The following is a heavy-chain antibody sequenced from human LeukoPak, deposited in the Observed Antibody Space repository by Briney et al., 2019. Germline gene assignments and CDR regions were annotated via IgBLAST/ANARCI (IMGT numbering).Heavy chain of an antibody. Sequence: ASVKVSCKASGYTFTGYYMHWVRQAPGQGLEWMGWINPNSGGTNYAQKFQGRVTMTRDTSISTAYMELSRLRSDDTAVYYCARGRKITIFGVVGNWFDPWGQGTLVTVSS. CDR1: GYTFTGYY. CDR3: ARGRKITIFGVVGNWFDP. V-gene: IGHV1-2*02. J-gene: IGHJ5*02. D-gene: IGHD3-3*01. CDR2: INPNSGGT.